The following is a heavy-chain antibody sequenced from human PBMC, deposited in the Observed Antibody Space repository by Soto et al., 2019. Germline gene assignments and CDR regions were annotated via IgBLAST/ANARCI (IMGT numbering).Heavy chain of an antibody. CDR2: VYNGGHA. D-gene: IGHD1-26*01. CDR1: SGSITSSNW. V-gene: IGHV4-4*02. Sequence: QVQLQESGPGLVKPSGTLSLTCAISSGSITSSNWWSWVRQPPGKGLEWIWEVYNGGHANYNPSLKSRLTISVESQNQFSLRLSSVTAADTAVYFCASHLIMPGTRGFDYWGQGSLVPVSS. J-gene: IGHJ4*02. CDR3: ASHLIMPGTRGFDY.